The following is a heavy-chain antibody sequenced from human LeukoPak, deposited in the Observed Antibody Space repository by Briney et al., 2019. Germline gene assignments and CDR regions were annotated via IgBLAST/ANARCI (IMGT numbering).Heavy chain of an antibody. CDR1: GFTFDDYA. V-gene: IGHV3-9*01. J-gene: IGHJ4*02. Sequence: PGGSLRLSCAASGFTFDDYAMHWVRQAPGKGLEWVSGISWNSGSIGYADSVRGRFTISRDNAKNSLYLQMNSLRAEDTALYHCAKDISPGDIVVVPAAPSFDYWGQGTLVTVSS. D-gene: IGHD2-2*01. CDR3: AKDISPGDIVVVPAAPSFDY. CDR2: ISWNSGSI.